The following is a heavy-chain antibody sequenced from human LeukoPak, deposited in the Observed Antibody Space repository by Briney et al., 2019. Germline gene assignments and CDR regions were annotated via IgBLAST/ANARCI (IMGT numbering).Heavy chain of an antibody. Sequence: SETLSLTCTVSGGSINSYYWSWIRQPPGKGLEWIAYIYYSGSTSHNPSLKSRVTISVDTSKNQFSLKLNSVTAADTAMYYCARLFHPALSGNYPFDYWGQGTLVTVSS. J-gene: IGHJ4*02. V-gene: IGHV4-59*01. D-gene: IGHD1-26*01. CDR2: IYYSGST. CDR3: ARLFHPALSGNYPFDY. CDR1: GGSINSYY.